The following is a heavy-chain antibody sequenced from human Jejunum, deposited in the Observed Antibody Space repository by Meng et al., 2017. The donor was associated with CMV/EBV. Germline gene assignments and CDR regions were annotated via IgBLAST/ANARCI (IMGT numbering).Heavy chain of an antibody. V-gene: IGHV3-7*01. D-gene: IGHD3-22*01. Sequence: FTLSSRCMSWVRQATGKGLEWVANIKEDGSERYYVDSVKGRFTISRDNARNSLYLQMSSLRAEDTAVYYCAKSGRADSSNYYYFDNWGQGTLVTVSS. CDR2: IKEDGSER. CDR1: FTLSSRC. CDR3: AKSGRADSSNYYYFDN. J-gene: IGHJ4*02.